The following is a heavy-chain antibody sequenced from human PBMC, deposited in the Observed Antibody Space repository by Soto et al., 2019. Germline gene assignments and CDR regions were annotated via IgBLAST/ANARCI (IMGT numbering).Heavy chain of an antibody. CDR2: IYYSGST. Sequence: PSETLSLTCSVSGGSISSSSYFWAWIRQPPGKGLEWIGSIYYSGSTYYNPSPKSRVTISVDTSKNQFSLKLSSVTAADTAVYYCARVREPLTGGPWFDPWGQGTLVTVSS. CDR3: ARVREPLTGGPWFDP. J-gene: IGHJ5*02. CDR1: GGSISSSSYF. D-gene: IGHD1-26*01. V-gene: IGHV4-39*01.